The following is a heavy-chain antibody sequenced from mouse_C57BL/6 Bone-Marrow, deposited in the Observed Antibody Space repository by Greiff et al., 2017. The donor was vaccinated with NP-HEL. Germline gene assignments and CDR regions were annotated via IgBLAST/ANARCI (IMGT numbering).Heavy chain of an antibody. Sequence: ESGAELVMPGASVKLSCKASGYTFTSYWMHWVKQRPGQGLEWIGEIDPSDSYTNYNQKFKGKSTLTVDKSSSTAYMQLSSLTSADSAVYYCARSNYYYGSSYDYYYAMDYWGQGTSVTVSS. D-gene: IGHD1-1*01. CDR3: ARSNYYYGSSYDYYYAMDY. J-gene: IGHJ4*01. CDR1: GYTFTSYW. CDR2: IDPSDSYT. V-gene: IGHV1-69*01.